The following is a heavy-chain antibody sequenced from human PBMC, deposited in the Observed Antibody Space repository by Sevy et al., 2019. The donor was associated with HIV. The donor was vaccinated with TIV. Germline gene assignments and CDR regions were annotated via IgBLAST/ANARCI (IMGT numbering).Heavy chain of an antibody. CDR1: GFAFSSYG. J-gene: IGHJ6*02. Sequence: GGSLRLSCAASGFAFSSYGMHWVRQAPGKGLEWVAVISYDGSNKYYADSVKGRFTISRDNSKNTLYLQMNSLRAEDTAVYYCAKDQLESVGGITILGVVTNYYYYGMDVWGQGTTVTVSS. CDR2: ISYDGSNK. D-gene: IGHD3-3*01. V-gene: IGHV3-30*18. CDR3: AKDQLESVGGITILGVVTNYYYYGMDV.